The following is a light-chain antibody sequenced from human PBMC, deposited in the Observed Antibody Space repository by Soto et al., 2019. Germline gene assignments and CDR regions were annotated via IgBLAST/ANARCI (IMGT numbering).Light chain of an antibody. Sequence: EIVLTQSPATLSLSPGERAALSCRASQSVSSSYLAWYQQKPGQAPRLIIYGASSRATGIPGRFSGSGSGTDFTLTISRLEPEDFAVYYCQQYGSSLLTFGGGTKVDIK. V-gene: IGKV3-20*01. CDR3: QQYGSSLLT. CDR1: QSVSSSY. J-gene: IGKJ4*01. CDR2: GAS.